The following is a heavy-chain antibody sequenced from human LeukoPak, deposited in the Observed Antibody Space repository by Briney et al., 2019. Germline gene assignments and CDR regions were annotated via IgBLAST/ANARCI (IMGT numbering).Heavy chain of an antibody. D-gene: IGHD1-1*01. J-gene: IGHJ6*04. Sequence: ASVKVSCKASGGSFRRYAFAWVRQAPGQGLEWMGGIMPVLDTGSYAQGFQGRVTITADRSTSTAYMELRSLRAEDTALYYCAARDNGNDLLSYHAMDVWGNGTTVTVSS. V-gene: IGHV1-69*06. CDR1: GGSFRRYA. CDR2: IMPVLDTG. CDR3: AARDNGNDLLSYHAMDV.